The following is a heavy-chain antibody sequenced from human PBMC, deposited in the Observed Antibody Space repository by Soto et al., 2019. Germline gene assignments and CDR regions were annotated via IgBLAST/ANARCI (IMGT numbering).Heavy chain of an antibody. D-gene: IGHD2-15*01. J-gene: IGHJ4*02. CDR3: ARADPDASVGY. CDR2: ISYSGST. CDR1: GGSMSSYY. Sequence: SETLSLTCTVSGGSMSSYYWTWLRQSPGRGLEWIGYISYSGSTYYNPSLKSRVTISADTSKNQFPLRMNSMIAADTAVYYCARADPDASVGYWGQGTLVTVSS. V-gene: IGHV4-59*01.